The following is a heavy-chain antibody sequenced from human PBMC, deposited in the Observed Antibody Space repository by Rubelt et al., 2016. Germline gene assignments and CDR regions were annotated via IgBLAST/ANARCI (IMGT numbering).Heavy chain of an antibody. CDR1: GYTFTSYA. D-gene: IGHD1-26*01. Sequence: QVQLVQSGAEVKKPGASVKVSCKASGYTFTSYAMHWVRQAPGQRLEWMGWINAGNGKTKYSQKFQGRVTITRDTSAGTAYMELSSLRSEDTAVYYCARDIYSGSYYGYWGQGTLVTVSS. V-gene: IGHV1-3*01. CDR2: INAGNGKT. J-gene: IGHJ4*02. CDR3: ARDIYSGSYYGY.